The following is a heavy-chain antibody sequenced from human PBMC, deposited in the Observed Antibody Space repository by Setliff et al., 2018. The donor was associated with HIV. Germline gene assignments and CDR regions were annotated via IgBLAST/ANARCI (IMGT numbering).Heavy chain of an antibody. Sequence: GGSLRLSCAASGFTFSDYYMSWIRQAPGKGLEWVSAIGTGGDTYYADSVKGRFTISRDNSKNTMYLQMNTLRVEDTAVYYCARDPPGSGFHLDYWGQGTPVTVSS. CDR1: GFTFSDYY. D-gene: IGHD5-12*01. J-gene: IGHJ4*02. CDR2: IGTGGDT. CDR3: ARDPPGSGFHLDY. V-gene: IGHV3-66*01.